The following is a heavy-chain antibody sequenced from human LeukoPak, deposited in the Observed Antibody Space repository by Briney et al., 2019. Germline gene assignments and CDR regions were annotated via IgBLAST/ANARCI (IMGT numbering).Heavy chain of an antibody. V-gene: IGHV1-18*01. Sequence: ASVKVSCQASGYTFTSYAMHWVRQAPGQRREWMGWINAYNGNTNYAQKLQGRVTMTTDTSTSTAYMELRSLRSDDTAVYYCARSPRGPSDYWGQGTLVTVSS. CDR2: INAYNGNT. CDR3: ARSPRGPSDY. J-gene: IGHJ4*02. CDR1: GYTFTSYA.